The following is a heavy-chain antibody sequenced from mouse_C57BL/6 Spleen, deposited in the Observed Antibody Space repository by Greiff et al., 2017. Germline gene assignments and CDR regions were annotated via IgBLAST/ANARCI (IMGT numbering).Heavy chain of an antibody. D-gene: IGHD1-1*01. Sequence: QVQLQQPGAELVMPGASVKLSCKASGYTFTSYWMHWVKQRPGQGLEWIGEIDPSDSYTNYNQKFKGKSTLTVDKSSSTAYMQLSSLTSEDSAVYYWARGWVVPDYWGQGTTLTVSS. CDR3: ARGWVVPDY. J-gene: IGHJ2*01. CDR2: IDPSDSYT. V-gene: IGHV1-69*01. CDR1: GYTFTSYW.